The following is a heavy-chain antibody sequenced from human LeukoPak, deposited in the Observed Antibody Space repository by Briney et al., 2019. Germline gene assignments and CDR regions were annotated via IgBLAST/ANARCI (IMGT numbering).Heavy chain of an antibody. CDR1: GYTFTSYY. V-gene: IGHV1-46*01. D-gene: IGHD3/OR15-3a*01. Sequence: ASVKVSCKASGYTFTSYYMHWVRQAPGQGLEWMGIINPSGGSTSYAQKFQGRVTMTRDTSTSTVYMELSSLRSEDTAVYYCGRDRARDWLFDYWGQGTLVTVSS. J-gene: IGHJ4*02. CDR2: INPSGGST. CDR3: GRDRARDWLFDY.